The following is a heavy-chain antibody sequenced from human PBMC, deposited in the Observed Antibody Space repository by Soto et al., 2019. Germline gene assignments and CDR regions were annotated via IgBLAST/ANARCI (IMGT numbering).Heavy chain of an antibody. J-gene: IGHJ5*02. D-gene: IGHD6-19*01. Sequence: VASVKVSCKASGFTFTSSAMQWVRQARGQRLEWIGWIVVGSGNTNYAQKFQERVTITRDMSTSTAYMELSSLRSEDTAVYYCAAVPSGVPWFDPWGQGTLVTVSS. V-gene: IGHV1-58*02. CDR1: GFTFTSSA. CDR2: IVVGSGNT. CDR3: AAVPSGVPWFDP.